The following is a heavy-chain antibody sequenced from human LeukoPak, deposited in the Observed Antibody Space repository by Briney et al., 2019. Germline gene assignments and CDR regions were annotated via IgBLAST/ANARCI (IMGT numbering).Heavy chain of an antibody. CDR3: ASTMGGGTSWSYYYYMDV. Sequence: SETLSLTCTVSGYSISSGYYWGWIRQPPGKGLEWIGNVFLSGSTYYNPSLKSRVTISVDTSRNQFSLKLSSVTAADTAVYYCASTMGGGTSWSYYYYMDVWGKGTTVTVSS. CDR2: VFLSGST. D-gene: IGHD2-2*01. CDR1: GYSISSGYY. J-gene: IGHJ6*03. V-gene: IGHV4-38-2*02.